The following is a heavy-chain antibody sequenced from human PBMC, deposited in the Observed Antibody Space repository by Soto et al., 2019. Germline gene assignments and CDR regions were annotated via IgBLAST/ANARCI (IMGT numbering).Heavy chain of an antibody. D-gene: IGHD3-16*01. CDR1: GFTFSDFA. CDR2: IAYDESHL. V-gene: IGHV3-30*04. J-gene: IGHJ5*02. Sequence: VQLVESGGGVVQPGKSLRLSCAASGFTFSDFAMNWVRQAPGKGLEWLASIAYDESHLDYSDSVKERFNISRDNSHNTLYLQMNSLRADATAVEFCVRELPPKASWGIMFSWGQGTLFNGS. CDR3: VRELPPKASWGIMFS.